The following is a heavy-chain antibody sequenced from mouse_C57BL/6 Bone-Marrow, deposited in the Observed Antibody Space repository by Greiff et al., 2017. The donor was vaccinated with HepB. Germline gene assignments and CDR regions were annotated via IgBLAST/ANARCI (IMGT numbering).Heavy chain of an antibody. J-gene: IGHJ3*01. Sequence: VQLQQPGTELVKPGASVKLSCKASGYTFTSYWMHWVKQRPGQGLEWIGNINPSNGGTNYNEKFKSKATLTVDKSSSTAYMQLSSLTSEDSAVYDCAREKGDDYDGFAYWGQGTLVTVSA. CDR3: AREKGDDYDGFAY. CDR1: GYTFTSYW. CDR2: INPSNGGT. V-gene: IGHV1-53*01. D-gene: IGHD2-4*01.